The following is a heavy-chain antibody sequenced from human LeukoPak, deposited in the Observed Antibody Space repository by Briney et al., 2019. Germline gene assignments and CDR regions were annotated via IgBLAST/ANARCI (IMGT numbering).Heavy chain of an antibody. V-gene: IGHV3-33*01. CDR2: ICYDGSNK. Sequence: GGSLRLSCAASGFTFSSYSMHWVRQAPGKGLEWVAVICYDGSNKYYADSVKGRLPISRDNSKNTLYLQMNRLRAEDTAVYYCARDSSVVPAAIAYYYYYYCMEVWGQGATVTVSS. CDR3: ARDSSVVPAAIAYYYYYYCMEV. D-gene: IGHD2-2*01. CDR1: GFTFSSYS. J-gene: IGHJ6*02.